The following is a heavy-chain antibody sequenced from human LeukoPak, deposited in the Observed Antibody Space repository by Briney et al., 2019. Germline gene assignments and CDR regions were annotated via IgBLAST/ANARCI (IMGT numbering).Heavy chain of an antibody. J-gene: IGHJ4*02. Sequence: SETLSLTCTVSGGSISGGSYYWSWIRQPAGKGLEWIGRIYTSGSTNYNPSLKSRVTISVDTSKNQFSLKLSSVTATDTAVYYCARVASVPAATFDYWGQGTLVTVSS. CDR2: IYTSGST. D-gene: IGHD2-2*01. CDR1: GGSISGGSYY. CDR3: ARVASVPAATFDY. V-gene: IGHV4-61*02.